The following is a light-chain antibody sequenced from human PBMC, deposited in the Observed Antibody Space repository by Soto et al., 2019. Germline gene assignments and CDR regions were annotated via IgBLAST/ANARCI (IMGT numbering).Light chain of an antibody. V-gene: IGLV4-69*01. CDR2: LNSDGSH. CDR3: QTWGTGIHVV. J-gene: IGLJ2*01. Sequence: QPVLTQSPSASASLGASVKLTCTLSSGHSNYAIAWHQQQPEKGPRYLMKLNSDGSHRKGDGIPDRFAGSSSGAERYLTISSLQSEDEADYYCQTWGTGIHVVFGGGTK. CDR1: SGHSNYA.